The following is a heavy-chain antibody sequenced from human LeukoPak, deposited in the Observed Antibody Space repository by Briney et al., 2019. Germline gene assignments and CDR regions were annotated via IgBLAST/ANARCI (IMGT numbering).Heavy chain of an antibody. D-gene: IGHD2-15*01. CDR3: AKGYCSGGSCYPRNDAFDI. CDR2: ISGSGGST. CDR1: GFTFSSYA. J-gene: IGHJ3*02. Sequence: GGSLRLSCAASGFTFSSYAMSWVRQAPGKGLEWVSAISGSGGSTYYADSVKGRSTISRDNSKNTLYLQMNSLRAEDTAVYYCAKGYCSGGSCYPRNDAFDIWGQGTMVTVSS. V-gene: IGHV3-23*01.